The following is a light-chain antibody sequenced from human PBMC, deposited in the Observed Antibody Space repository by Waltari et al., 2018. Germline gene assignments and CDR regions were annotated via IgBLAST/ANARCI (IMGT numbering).Light chain of an antibody. Sequence: QSALTQPASVSGSPGLSITVSCTGCSRDVGGYAFVSCYQDLPGQAPKFSIYDVSSRPSGVSDRFSGSKSGNTASLTISGLQAEDEANYYCCSQSSNNGVIFGGGTKVTVL. CDR2: DVS. CDR3: CSQSSNNGVI. J-gene: IGLJ2*01. CDR1: SRDVGGYAF. V-gene: IGLV2-14*03.